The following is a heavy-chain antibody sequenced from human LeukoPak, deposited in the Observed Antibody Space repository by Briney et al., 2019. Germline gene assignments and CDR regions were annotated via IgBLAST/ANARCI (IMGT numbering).Heavy chain of an antibody. J-gene: IGHJ4*02. CDR2: ISVSGGST. D-gene: IGHD3-3*01. Sequence: PGGSLKLSWAASGFTFSSNYMSWVRQAPGKGLEWVSAISVSGGSTYYADSVKGRFTISRDNSKNTLYLQMNSLRAEDTAVYYCAKDGPDFWSGYYFEQGAFDYWGQGTLVTVSS. CDR1: GFTFSSNY. V-gene: IGHV3-23*01. CDR3: AKDGPDFWSGYYFEQGAFDY.